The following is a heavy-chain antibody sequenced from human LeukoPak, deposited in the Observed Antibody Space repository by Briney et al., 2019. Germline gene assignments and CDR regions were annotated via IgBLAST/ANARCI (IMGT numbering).Heavy chain of an antibody. CDR1: GGSINDYY. D-gene: IGHD2-15*01. CDR2: IYYSGST. CDR3: ARVDSSDAGNFDY. V-gene: IGHV4-59*08. Sequence: PSETLSLTCTVSGGSINDYYWSWIRQPPEKGLEWIAWIYYSGSTNYNPSLKSRVTISVDTSKNQFSLKLTSVTAADTAVYYCARVDSSDAGNFDYWGQGTLVTVSS. J-gene: IGHJ4*02.